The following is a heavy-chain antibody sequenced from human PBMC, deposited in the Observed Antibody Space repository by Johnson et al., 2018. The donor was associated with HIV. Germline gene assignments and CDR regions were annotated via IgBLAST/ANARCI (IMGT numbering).Heavy chain of an antibody. CDR3: AKDPPGVDDIHAFDI. V-gene: IGHV3-13*01. D-gene: IGHD3-9*01. CDR2: IGTAGDT. J-gene: IGHJ3*02. Sequence: VLLVESGGGLVQPGGSLRLSCAASGFTFSSYDMHWVRQATGKGLEWVSAIGTAGDTYYPGSVKGRFTISRDNSKNTLYLQMHSLRAEDTAVYYCAKDPPGVDDIHAFDIWGQGTMVTVSS. CDR1: GFTFSSYD.